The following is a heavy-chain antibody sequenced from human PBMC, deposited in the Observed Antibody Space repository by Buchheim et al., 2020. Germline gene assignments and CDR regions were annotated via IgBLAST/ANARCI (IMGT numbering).Heavy chain of an antibody. J-gene: IGHJ3*01. CDR3: AHRRVGVDYYNDINGYPVIASDV. V-gene: IGHV2-5*01. Sequence: QITLKESGPTLVKPTQTLTLTCTFSGFSVSTSRVGVGWIRQPPGKAPEWLALIYWNDDKRYSPSLKSRVTITKDTSKNQVVLTMTNMDPVDTATYYCAHRRVGVDYYNDINGYPVIASDVWGQGT. CDR2: IYWNDDK. D-gene: IGHD3-22*01. CDR1: GFSVSTSRVG.